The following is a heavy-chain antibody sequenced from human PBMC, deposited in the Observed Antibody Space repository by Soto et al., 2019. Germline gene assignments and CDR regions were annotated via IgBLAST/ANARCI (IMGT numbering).Heavy chain of an antibody. J-gene: IGHJ5*02. CDR2: IYYSGST. V-gene: IGHV4-59*08. CDR3: ARAYYDRSGYAVDP. CDR1: VASISSYY. D-gene: IGHD3-22*01. Sequence: PSETLSLTCTVSVASISSYYWSWIRQPPGKGLEWIGYIYYSGSTNYNPSLKSRVTISVDTSDNQFSLKLSSVTAADTAVYYCARAYYDRSGYAVDPWGQGTLVTVS.